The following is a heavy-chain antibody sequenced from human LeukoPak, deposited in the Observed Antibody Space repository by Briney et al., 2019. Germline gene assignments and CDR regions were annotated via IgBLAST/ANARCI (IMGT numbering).Heavy chain of an antibody. CDR1: GGSISSGGYS. J-gene: IGHJ6*03. V-gene: IGHV4-30-4*07. CDR3: ARGGPNPIYDHYLDV. CDR2: VYKSGST. Sequence: PSETLSLTCAVSGGSISSGGYSWSWIRQPPGKEMEWIGNVYKSGSTYYKTYLKSRVTISVDTSKNQFSLKLRSVTAADTAVYYCARGGPNPIYDHYLDVWGKGTTVIVSS.